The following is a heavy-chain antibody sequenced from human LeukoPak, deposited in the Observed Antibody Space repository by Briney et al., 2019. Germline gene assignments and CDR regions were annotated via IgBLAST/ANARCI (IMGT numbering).Heavy chain of an antibody. CDR1: GGSISSISYY. Sequence: SETLSLTCTVSGGSISSISYYWGWIRQPPGKGLEWIGSMYYGGSTYYNPSLKSRVTISIDTSKNQFSLKLSSVTAADTAVYYCARQETRNCYDPWGQGTLVTVSS. CDR2: MYYGGST. J-gene: IGHJ5*02. CDR3: ARQETRNCYDP. V-gene: IGHV4-39*01.